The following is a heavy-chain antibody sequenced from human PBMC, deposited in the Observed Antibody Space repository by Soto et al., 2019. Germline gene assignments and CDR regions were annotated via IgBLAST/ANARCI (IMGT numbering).Heavy chain of an antibody. CDR1: GGSISSYY. Sequence: QVQLQESGPGLVKPSETPSLTCTVSGGSISSYYWSWIRQPPGKGLEWIGYIYYSGSTNYNPSLKSRVTISVDTSKNQFSLKLSSVTAADTAVYYCARRYGTVFDYWGQGTLVTVSS. CDR3: ARRYGTVFDY. CDR2: IYYSGST. D-gene: IGHD6-13*01. V-gene: IGHV4-59*01. J-gene: IGHJ4*02.